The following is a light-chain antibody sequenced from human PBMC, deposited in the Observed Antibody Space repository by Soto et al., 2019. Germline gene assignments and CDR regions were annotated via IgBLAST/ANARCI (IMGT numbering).Light chain of an antibody. V-gene: IGKV3-20*01. CDR2: GAS. CDR1: QSVRSNY. CDR3: HQYGISPGT. Sequence: EIVLTQSPGTLSLSPGERATLSCRASQSVRSNYLAWYQQKPGQAPSLLIYGASTRDTGIPDRFSVSGSGTDFTLTITRLEPEDFAVYYCHQYGISPGTFGQGTKLEIK. J-gene: IGKJ2*01.